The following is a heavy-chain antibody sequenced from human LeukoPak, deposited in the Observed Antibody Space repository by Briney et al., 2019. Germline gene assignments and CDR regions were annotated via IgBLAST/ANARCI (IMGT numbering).Heavy chain of an antibody. CDR3: ARDYSGWLYYFDY. D-gene: IGHD6-19*01. Sequence: GGSLRLSCAASGFTFTSYCMSWVRQAPGQGLEWVANIKPDGSEKYYAHPVKGGVTISRDKATNTPYLQMTSLRAEDTAVYYFARDYSGWLYYFDYWGQGNLVTVSS. CDR1: GFTFTSYC. V-gene: IGHV3-7*01. J-gene: IGHJ4*02. CDR2: IKPDGSEK.